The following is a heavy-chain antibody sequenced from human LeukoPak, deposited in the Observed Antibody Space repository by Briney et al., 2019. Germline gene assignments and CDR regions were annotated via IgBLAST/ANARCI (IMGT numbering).Heavy chain of an antibody. CDR3: ASAPSSYSSSSLNDY. CDR2: IIPIFGTA. V-gene: IGHV1-69*13. CDR1: GGTFSSYA. D-gene: IGHD6-6*01. J-gene: IGHJ4*02. Sequence: SVKVSCKASGGTFSSYAISWVRQAPGQGLEWMGGIIPIFGTANYTQKFQGRVTITADESTSTAYMELSSLRSEDTAVYYCASAPSSYSSSSLNDYWGQGTLVTVSS.